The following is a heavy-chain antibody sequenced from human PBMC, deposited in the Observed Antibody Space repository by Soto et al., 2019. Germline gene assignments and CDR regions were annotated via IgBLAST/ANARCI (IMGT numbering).Heavy chain of an antibody. CDR1: GGSISSYY. Sequence: QVQLQESGPGLVKPSETLSLTCTVSGGSISSYYWSWIRQPPGKGLEWIGYIYYSGSTNYKPSLKSRITISVDTSKNQFSPKLSPVTAADTAVYYCARGLILPYYFDYWGQGTLVTVSS. J-gene: IGHJ4*02. CDR2: IYYSGST. CDR3: ARGLILPYYFDY. D-gene: IGHD2-15*01. V-gene: IGHV4-59*01.